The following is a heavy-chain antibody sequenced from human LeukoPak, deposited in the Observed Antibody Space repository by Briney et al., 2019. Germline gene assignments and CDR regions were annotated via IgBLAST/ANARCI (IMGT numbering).Heavy chain of an antibody. Sequence: LQLSWQSSRTQLTNQWHGWLRQMPPNSLDRMAMIYPGDSDIRYSPSFQGQVTISVDKSITTAYLQWSSLKASDTAMYYCVTGWRGDFYDPAHYWGQGTLVTVSA. CDR2: IYPGDSDI. CDR3: VTGWRGDFYDPAHY. CDR1: RTQLTNQW. J-gene: IGHJ4*02. D-gene: IGHD2/OR15-2a*01. V-gene: IGHV5-51*01.